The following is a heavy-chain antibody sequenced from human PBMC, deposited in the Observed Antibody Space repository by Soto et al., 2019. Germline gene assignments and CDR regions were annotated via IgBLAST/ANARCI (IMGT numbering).Heavy chain of an antibody. CDR1: FTFCNAC. Sequence: FTFCNACRNRASQAPGKGLEWVGRIKSKTDGGTTDYAAPVKGRFTISRDDSKNTLYLQMNSLKTEDTAAYYCTTDAARSAGTGSDFDYWGQGP. CDR2: IKSKTDGGTT. D-gene: IGHD6-13*01. V-gene: IGHV3-15*07. J-gene: IGHJ4*02. CDR3: TTDAARSAGTGSDFDY.